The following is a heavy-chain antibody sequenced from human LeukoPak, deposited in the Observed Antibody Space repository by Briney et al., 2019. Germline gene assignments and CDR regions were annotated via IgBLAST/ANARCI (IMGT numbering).Heavy chain of an antibody. CDR3: AKDSLPDYDSSGYPDY. Sequence: PGRSLRLSCAASGFTFDDYAMHWVRQAPGKGLEWVSGISWNSGSIGYADSVKGRFTISRDNAKNSLYLQMNSLRAEDTALYYCAKDSLPDYDSSGYPDYWGQGTLVTVSS. D-gene: IGHD3-22*01. V-gene: IGHV3-9*01. CDR2: ISWNSGSI. CDR1: GFTFDDYA. J-gene: IGHJ4*02.